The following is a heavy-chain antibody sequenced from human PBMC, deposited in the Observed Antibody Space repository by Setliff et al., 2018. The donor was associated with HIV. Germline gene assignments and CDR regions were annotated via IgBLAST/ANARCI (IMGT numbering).Heavy chain of an antibody. J-gene: IGHJ2*01. Sequence: GASVMVSCKTSGDTFSSYSVSWVRQAPGQGLQWMGGIIPFFGTTNYAQKFQDRVRITTDEAAPAAPATTVSMELSSLRSDDTAVYYCARGRRSDYYDSDGYLYSYFDLWGRGTLVTVSS. CDR1: GDTFSSYS. CDR2: IIPFFGTT. V-gene: IGHV1-69*05. D-gene: IGHD3-22*01. CDR3: ARGRRSDYYDSDGYLYSYFDL.